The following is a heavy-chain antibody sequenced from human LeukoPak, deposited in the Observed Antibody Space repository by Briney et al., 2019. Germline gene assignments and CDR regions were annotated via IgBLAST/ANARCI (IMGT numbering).Heavy chain of an antibody. CDR1: GFTFSSYE. CDR2: ISSSGSTI. V-gene: IGHV3-48*03. D-gene: IGHD3-22*01. Sequence: PGGSLRLSCAASGFTFSSYEMNWVRQASGKGLEWVSYISSSGSTIYYADSVKGRFTISRDNAKNSLYLQMNSLRAEDTAVYYCAGSSGPNWFDPWSQGTLVTVSS. CDR3: AGSSGPNWFDP. J-gene: IGHJ5*02.